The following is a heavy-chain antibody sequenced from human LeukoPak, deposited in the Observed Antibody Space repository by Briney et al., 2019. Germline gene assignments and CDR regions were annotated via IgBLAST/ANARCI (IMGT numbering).Heavy chain of an antibody. D-gene: IGHD3-3*01. CDR3: ATVNYDFWSGLRVFDP. J-gene: IGHJ5*02. CDR1: RNTLTDLF. Sequence: ASVKVSCKVSRNTLTDLFIHWVRRAPGKGLEWMGGFDPEGSETIYAFRFQDRLAMTVDTSSDTAYMELSSLRSEDTAVYYCATVNYDFWSGLRVFDPWGQGTLVTVSS. V-gene: IGHV1-24*01. CDR2: FDPEGSET.